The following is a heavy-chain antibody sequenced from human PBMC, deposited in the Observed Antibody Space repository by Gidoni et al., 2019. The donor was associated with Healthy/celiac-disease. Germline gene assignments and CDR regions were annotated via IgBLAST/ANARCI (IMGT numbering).Heavy chain of an antibody. Sequence: QVQLQQWGAGLLKPSETLSLTCAVYGGSFSGYYWSWIRQPPGKGLEWMGEINHSGSTNYNPSLKSRVTISVDTSKNQFSLKLSSVTAADTAVYYCARGVGYNRYFDYWGQGTLVTVSS. V-gene: IGHV4-34*01. CDR3: ARGVGYNRYFDY. D-gene: IGHD6-25*01. CDR2: INHSGST. J-gene: IGHJ4*02. CDR1: GGSFSGYY.